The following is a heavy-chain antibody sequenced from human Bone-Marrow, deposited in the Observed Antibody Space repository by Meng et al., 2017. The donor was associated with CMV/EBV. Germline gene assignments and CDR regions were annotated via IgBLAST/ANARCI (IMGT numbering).Heavy chain of an antibody. CDR3: AKDRIFGEVGYFDY. CDR2: IRYDGSNK. CDR1: GFTFSSYG. D-gene: IGHD3-3*02. Sequence: GESLKISCAASGFTFSSYGMHWVRQAPGKGLEWVAFIRYDGSNKYYADSVKGRFTISRDNSKNTLYLQMNSLRAEDTAVYYCAKDRIFGEVGYFDYWGQGMLVTVSS. J-gene: IGHJ4*02. V-gene: IGHV3-30*02.